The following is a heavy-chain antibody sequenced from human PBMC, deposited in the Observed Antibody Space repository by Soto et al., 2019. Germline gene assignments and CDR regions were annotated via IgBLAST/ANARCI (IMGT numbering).Heavy chain of an antibody. CDR1: GFTFSVYW. Sequence: EVQLVESGGGLVQPGGSLRLSCAASGFTFSVYWMHWVRQAPGKGLVWVSRIDSDGSTTSYADSVKGRFTISRDNAKSTLYLQMNSLRADDTAVYYCARPGYINYGPGVDVWGQGTTVTVSS. D-gene: IGHD4-4*01. J-gene: IGHJ6*02. V-gene: IGHV3-74*01. CDR2: IDSDGSTT. CDR3: ARPGYINYGPGVDV.